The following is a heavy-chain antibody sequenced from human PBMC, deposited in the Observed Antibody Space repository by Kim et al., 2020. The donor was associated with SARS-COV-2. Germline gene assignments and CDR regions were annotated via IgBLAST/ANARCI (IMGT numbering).Heavy chain of an antibody. Sequence: TTDYAAPVKGRFTISRDDSKNTLYLQMNSLKTDDTAVYYCAGGGLYWFDPWGQGTLVTVSS. J-gene: IGHJ5*02. CDR2: TT. CDR3: AGGGLYWFDP. D-gene: IGHD2-15*01. V-gene: IGHV3-15*01.